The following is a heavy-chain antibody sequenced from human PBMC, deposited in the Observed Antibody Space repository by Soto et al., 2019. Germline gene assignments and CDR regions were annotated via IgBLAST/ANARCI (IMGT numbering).Heavy chain of an antibody. D-gene: IGHD3-16*01. CDR3: ARTVGAAYYFDF. Sequence: QVQLQESGPGLVKPSETLSLTCNVAGDSMSKYYWSWVRQPAGKGLEWIGRIWTSGSTNYNPSLNSRVTMSIDTSNKHFSLDLKYVTAADTAVYYCARTVGAAYYFDFWGQGVLVTVSS. V-gene: IGHV4-4*07. CDR2: IWTSGST. CDR1: GDSMSKYY. J-gene: IGHJ4*02.